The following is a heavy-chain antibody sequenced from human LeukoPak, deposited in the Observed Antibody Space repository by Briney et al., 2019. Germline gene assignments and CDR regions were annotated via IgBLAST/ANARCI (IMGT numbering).Heavy chain of an antibody. Sequence: GESLKISCQTSGYTFIHYWISWVRQVPGKGLEWMGRIDPSDSYTNYGPPCQGHITISADRSLNTSYLQWSGLKASDSAMYFCARHGPTYFYDSSGVFDVWGRGTMVIVSS. CDR2: IDPSDSYT. CDR1: GYTFIHYW. CDR3: ARHGPTYFYDSSGVFDV. D-gene: IGHD3-22*01. J-gene: IGHJ3*01. V-gene: IGHV5-10-1*01.